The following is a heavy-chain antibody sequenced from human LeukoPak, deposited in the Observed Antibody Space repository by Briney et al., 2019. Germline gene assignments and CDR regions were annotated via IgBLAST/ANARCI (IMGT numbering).Heavy chain of an antibody. CDR3: ARELFSGSYYNPFDY. CDR2: INGDGSTT. J-gene: IGHJ4*02. CDR1: GFTFNTNW. V-gene: IGHV3-74*01. Sequence: GGSLRLSCAASGFTFNTNWMHWVRQAPGKGLVWVSCINGDGSTTTYADSVKGRFTISRDNAKNTVYLQINNLRAEDTAVYYCARELFSGSYYNPFDYWGQGTLVTVSS. D-gene: IGHD3-10*01.